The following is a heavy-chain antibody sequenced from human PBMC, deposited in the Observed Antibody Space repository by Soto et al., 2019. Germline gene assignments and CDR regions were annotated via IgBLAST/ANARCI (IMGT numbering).Heavy chain of an antibody. Sequence: SETLSLTCTVSGGSISSSNWWSWVRQPPGKGLDWIGEIYHSGSTNYNPSLKSRVTISVDKSKNQFSLKLSSVTAADTAVYYCARERRYDILTGSHYYYGMDVWGQGTTVTVSS. D-gene: IGHD3-9*01. V-gene: IGHV4-4*02. J-gene: IGHJ6*02. CDR1: GGSISSSNW. CDR2: IYHSGST. CDR3: ARERRYDILTGSHYYYGMDV.